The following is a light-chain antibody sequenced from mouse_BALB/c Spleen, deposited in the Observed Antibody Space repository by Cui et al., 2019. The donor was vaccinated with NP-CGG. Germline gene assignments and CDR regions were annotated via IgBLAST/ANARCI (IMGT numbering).Light chain of an antibody. CDR3: ALWYSNHWV. J-gene: IGLJ1*01. V-gene: IGLV1*01. CDR2: GTN. Sequence: QAVVTQESALTTSPGETVTLTCRSSVGAVTTNNYANWVQEKPDQLFTGLIGGTNNRVPGVPARFSGSLIGDKAALTITGAQTEDEAIYFCALWYSNHWVFGGGTKLTVL. CDR1: VGAVTTNNY.